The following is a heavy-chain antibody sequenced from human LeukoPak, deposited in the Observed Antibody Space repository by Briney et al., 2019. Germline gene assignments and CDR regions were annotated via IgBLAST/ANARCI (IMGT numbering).Heavy chain of an antibody. CDR3: ASTIFGMVPTQRYYMDV. CDR2: IYYTGNT. J-gene: IGHJ6*03. Sequence: SDTLSVNCTVADDSMTSDYWSCLRQPPWMGLEWIAYIYYTGNTNYNPSLKSRVTISVDTSKNQFSLKMNSVTAADTAVYYCASTIFGMVPTQRYYMDVWGKGTTVIVSS. CDR1: DDSMTSDY. D-gene: IGHD3-3*01. V-gene: IGHV4-59*08.